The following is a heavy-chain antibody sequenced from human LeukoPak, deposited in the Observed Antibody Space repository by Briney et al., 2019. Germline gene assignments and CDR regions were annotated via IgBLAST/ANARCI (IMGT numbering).Heavy chain of an antibody. Sequence: ASVKVSCKASGYTFTSYDINWVRQATGQGLEWMGWMSPNSGSTGYAQKFQGRVTMTRDTSISTAYMELSSLRSEATAVYYCARVIPNGDPFDFWGQGTLVTVSS. CDR1: GYTFTSYD. CDR3: ARVIPNGDPFDF. V-gene: IGHV1-8*01. D-gene: IGHD4-17*01. CDR2: MSPNSGST. J-gene: IGHJ4*02.